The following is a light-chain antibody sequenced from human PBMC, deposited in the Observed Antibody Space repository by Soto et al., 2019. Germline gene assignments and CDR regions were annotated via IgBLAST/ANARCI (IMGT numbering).Light chain of an antibody. CDR1: QSLLHSNGYNY. Sequence: DIVMTQSPLSLPVTPGEPASISCRSSQSLLHSNGYNYLDWYLQKPAQSPQLLIYLGSNRASGVPDRFSGSRSVTDFTLKLSRVEAEDVGVSYLMQALQSSPGLPFGGGTKAETK. CDR2: LGS. CDR3: MQALQSSPGLP. V-gene: IGKV2-28*01. J-gene: IGKJ4*01.